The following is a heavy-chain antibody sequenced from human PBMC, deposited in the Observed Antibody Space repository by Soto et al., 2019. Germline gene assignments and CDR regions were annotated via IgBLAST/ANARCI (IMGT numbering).Heavy chain of an antibody. Sequence: SETLSLTCTVAGGSIISTSYYWGWNRQPPGKGLEWIGSISYSGRTYQNASPKSRVTMSVDTSKNRFSLKLSSVTAAYTAVYYCAGLKYYHTRDYLVQWGQGTRVTVS. D-gene: IGHD3-22*01. CDR3: AGLKYYHTRDYLVQ. CDR2: ISYSGRT. CDR1: GGSIISTSYY. V-gene: IGHV4-39*01. J-gene: IGHJ4*02.